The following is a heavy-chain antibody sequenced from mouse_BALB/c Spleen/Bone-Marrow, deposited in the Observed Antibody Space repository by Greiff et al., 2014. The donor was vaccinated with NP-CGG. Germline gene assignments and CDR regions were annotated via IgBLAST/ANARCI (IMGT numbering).Heavy chain of an antibody. V-gene: IGHV1-9*01. J-gene: IGHJ3*01. CDR2: ILPGSGTT. D-gene: IGHD2-3*01. CDR1: GYTFSSYW. Sequence: QVQLKESGAELMKPGASVEISCKATGYTFSSYWIEWVNQGPGHGLEWIGEILPGSGTTHYNEKFKDKATFTADTSSNTAYMQLSSLTSEDSAVYYCARGGYDTSISAYWGQGTLVTVSA. CDR3: ARGGYDTSISAY.